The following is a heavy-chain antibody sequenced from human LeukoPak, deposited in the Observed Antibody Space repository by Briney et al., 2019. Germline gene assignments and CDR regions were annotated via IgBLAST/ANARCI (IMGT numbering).Heavy chain of an antibody. J-gene: IGHJ3*02. D-gene: IGHD3-9*01. CDR1: GGSFSGYY. Sequence: PSETLSLTCAVYGGSFSGYYWSWIRQPPGKGLEWIGEINHSGSTNYNPSLKSRVTISVGTSKNQFSLKLSSVTAADTAVYYCARKPLLRYFDWFPFGIDFHIWGQGTMVTVSS. CDR2: INHSGST. CDR3: ARKPLLRYFDWFPFGIDFHI. V-gene: IGHV4-34*01.